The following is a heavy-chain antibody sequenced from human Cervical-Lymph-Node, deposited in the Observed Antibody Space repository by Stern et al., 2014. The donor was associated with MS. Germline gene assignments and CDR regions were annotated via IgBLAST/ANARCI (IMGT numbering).Heavy chain of an antibody. D-gene: IGHD6-13*01. Sequence: QEQLVESGAEVKKPESSVKVSCKASGGSFSSFDISWVRQAPGHRLEWLGEISPMFGVANYAQNFQGIVTFTADESTSTAYMELSSLRSEDTAVYYCARHQGGVAANWGQGTLVTVSS. CDR2: ISPMFGVA. V-gene: IGHV1-69*01. CDR1: GGSFSSFD. CDR3: ARHQGGVAAN. J-gene: IGHJ4*02.